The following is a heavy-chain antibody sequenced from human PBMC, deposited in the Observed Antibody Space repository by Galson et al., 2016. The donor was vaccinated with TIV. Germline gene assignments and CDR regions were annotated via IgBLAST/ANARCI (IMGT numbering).Heavy chain of an antibody. CDR2: IYSGGNP. Sequence: LRLSCAASGFTVSRNYMSWVRQAPGKGLEWISIIYSGGNPYYADSVEGRFTISRDTSKNTVYLQMNSLRAEDTAVYYCARDNNWNYANDAFDLWGQGTMVTVSS. CDR1: GFTVSRNY. CDR3: ARDNNWNYANDAFDL. J-gene: IGHJ3*01. V-gene: IGHV3-53*01. D-gene: IGHD1-7*01.